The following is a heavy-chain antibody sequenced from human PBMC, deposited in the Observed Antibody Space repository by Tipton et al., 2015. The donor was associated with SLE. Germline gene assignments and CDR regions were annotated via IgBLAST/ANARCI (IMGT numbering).Heavy chain of an antibody. CDR1: GGSFSSYY. V-gene: IGHV4-59*08. D-gene: IGHD3-9*01. J-gene: IGHJ4*02. CDR2: IYYSGST. CDR3: ARGGFDWGFPYFDN. Sequence: TLSLTCAVSGGSFSSYYWSWIRQPPGKGLEWIGYIYYSGSTNYNPSLKSRVTISVDTSKNQFTLKLSSVTAADTAVYYCARGGFDWGFPYFDNWGQGTLVNVSS.